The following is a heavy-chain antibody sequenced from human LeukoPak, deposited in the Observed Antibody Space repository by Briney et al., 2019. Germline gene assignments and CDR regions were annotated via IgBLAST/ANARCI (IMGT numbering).Heavy chain of an antibody. Sequence: PSGTLCLTCTVSGGSLSSYFWSWVRQPPGKGLEWISYIYYSGSTTYNPSLKSRVTISVDTSKNQFSLKLSSVTAADTAVYYCARQPSSWFTSFDSWGQGTLVTVSS. CDR3: ARQPSSWFTSFDS. J-gene: IGHJ4*02. CDR2: IYYSGST. V-gene: IGHV4-59*01. D-gene: IGHD6-13*01. CDR1: GGSLSSYF.